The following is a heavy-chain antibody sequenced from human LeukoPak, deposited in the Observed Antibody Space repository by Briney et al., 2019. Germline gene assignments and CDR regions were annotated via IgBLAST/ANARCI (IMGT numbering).Heavy chain of an antibody. Sequence: PGGSLRLSCAASGFTFSDYYMSWIRQAPGKGLEWVSYISSSGSTIYYADSVKGRFTISRDNAKNSLYLQINSLRAEDTAVYYCARDLGYDFWSGYLFPSRGNWFDPWGQGTLVTVSS. CDR3: ARDLGYDFWSGYLFPSRGNWFDP. CDR2: ISSSGSTI. CDR1: GFTFSDYY. J-gene: IGHJ5*02. V-gene: IGHV3-11*04. D-gene: IGHD3-3*01.